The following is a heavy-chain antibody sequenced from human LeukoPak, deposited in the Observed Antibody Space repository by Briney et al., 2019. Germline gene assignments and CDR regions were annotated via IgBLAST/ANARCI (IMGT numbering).Heavy chain of an antibody. CDR3: ARGGGTSGGPYFDY. CDR2: IIPILGIA. D-gene: IGHD2-2*01. CDR1: GGTFSSYA. J-gene: IGHJ4*02. V-gene: IGHV1-69*04. Sequence: ASVKVSCKSSGGTFSSYAISWVRQAPGQGLEWMGRIIPILGIANYAQKFQGRVTITADKSTSTAYMELSSLRSEDTAVYYCARGGGTSGGPYFDYWGQGTLVTVFS.